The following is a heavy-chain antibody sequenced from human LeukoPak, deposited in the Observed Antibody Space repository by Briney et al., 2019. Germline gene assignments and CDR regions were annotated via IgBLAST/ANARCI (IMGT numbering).Heavy chain of an antibody. CDR2: ISAYNGNT. Sequence: ASVKVSCKASGYTFTSYGISWVRQAPGQGLEWMGWISAYNGNTNYAQKLQGRVTMTTDTSTSTAYMELRSLRSDDTAVYYCARAPCSSTSCYRFDYWGQGTLVTVSS. D-gene: IGHD2-2*02. V-gene: IGHV1-18*01. J-gene: IGHJ4*02. CDR3: ARAPCSSTSCYRFDY. CDR1: GYTFTSYG.